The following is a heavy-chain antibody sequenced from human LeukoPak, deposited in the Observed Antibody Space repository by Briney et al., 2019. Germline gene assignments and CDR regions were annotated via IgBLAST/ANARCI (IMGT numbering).Heavy chain of an antibody. D-gene: IGHD1-26*01. J-gene: IGHJ4*02. CDR1: GFTFSSYS. Sequence: PGGSLRLSCAASGFTFSSYSMSWVRQAPGKGLEWVSSISSSSSYIYYADSVKGQFTISRDNAKNSLYLQMNSLRAEDTAVYYCARGSIVGAANFDYWGQGTLVTLSS. CDR2: ISSSSSYI. CDR3: ARGSIVGAANFDY. V-gene: IGHV3-21*01.